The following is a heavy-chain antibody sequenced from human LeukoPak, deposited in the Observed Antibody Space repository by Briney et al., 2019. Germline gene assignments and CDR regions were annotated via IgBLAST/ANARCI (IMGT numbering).Heavy chain of an antibody. CDR3: ASGALGAGRYYFDY. J-gene: IGHJ4*02. CDR2: IIPIFGTA. CDR1: GGTFSSYA. V-gene: IGHV1-69*05. D-gene: IGHD6-25*01. Sequence: SVKVSCKASGGTFSSYAISWVRQAPGQGLEWMGGIIPIFGTANYAQKFQGRVTITTDESTSTAYMELSSLRSEDTAVYYCASGALGAGRYYFDYWGQGTLVTVSS.